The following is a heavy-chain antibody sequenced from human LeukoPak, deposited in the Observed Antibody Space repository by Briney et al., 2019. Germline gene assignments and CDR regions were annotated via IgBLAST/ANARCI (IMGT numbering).Heavy chain of an antibody. CDR1: GGSISSYY. J-gene: IGHJ2*01. CDR2: IYYNENT. CDR3: ARILLSATGDRWYFDL. D-gene: IGHD1-1*01. Sequence: SETLSLTCTVSGGSISSYYWSWIRQPPGKGLEWIGYIYYNENTKYNPSLKSRVTISVDTSKNHFSLNLSSVTAADTAVYYCARILLSATGDRWYFDLWGRGTQVTVSS. V-gene: IGHV4-59*01.